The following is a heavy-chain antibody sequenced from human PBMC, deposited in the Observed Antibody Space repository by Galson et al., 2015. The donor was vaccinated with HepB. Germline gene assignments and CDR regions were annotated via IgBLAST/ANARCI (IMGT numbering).Heavy chain of an antibody. CDR3: ARQTASYGFVGRLRRPPAGDAFDI. V-gene: IGHV5-51*01. D-gene: IGHD5-18*01. CDR2: IYPGDSHT. CDR1: GFSFSSYW. Sequence: QSGAEVKKPGESLKISCKGSGFSFSSYWIGWVRQMPGKGLEWMGLIYPGDSHTRYRPSFQGQVTISADKSISTAYLQWSSLEASDTALYYCARQTASYGFVGRLRRPPAGDAFDIWGQGTMVTVSS. J-gene: IGHJ3*02.